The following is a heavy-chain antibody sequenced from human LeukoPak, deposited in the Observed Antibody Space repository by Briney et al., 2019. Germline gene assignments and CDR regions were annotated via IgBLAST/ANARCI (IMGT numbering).Heavy chain of an antibody. CDR1: GFTHGSYS. CDR2: IGTSTSTT. Sequence: GGSLRLSCEASGFTHGSYSMNWVRQAPGQGLEWLSYIGTSTSTTYYADSVKGRFTISRDNSKNTVYLQMNSLRAEDTAVYYCARSSAYTSSWTSSYFDFWGQGALVTVSS. CDR3: ARSSAYTSSWTSSYFDF. V-gene: IGHV3-48*01. J-gene: IGHJ4*02. D-gene: IGHD6-13*01.